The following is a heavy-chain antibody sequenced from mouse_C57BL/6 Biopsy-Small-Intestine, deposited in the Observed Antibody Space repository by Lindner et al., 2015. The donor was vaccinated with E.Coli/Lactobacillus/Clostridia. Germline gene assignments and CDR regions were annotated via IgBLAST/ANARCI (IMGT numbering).Heavy chain of an antibody. CDR1: GFNIKDGY. Sequence: VQLQESGAELVRPGASVRLSCTASGFNIKDGYVHWVKQRPEQGLGWIGWIDPENGDTDYASKFQGKAAITSDTSSNTAYLQLSRLTSEDTAVYYCTTGGYFRVYFSLDYWGQGTSVTVSS. CDR3: TTGGYFRVYFSLDY. J-gene: IGHJ4*01. D-gene: IGHD2-3*01. V-gene: IGHV14-4*01. CDR2: IDPENGDT.